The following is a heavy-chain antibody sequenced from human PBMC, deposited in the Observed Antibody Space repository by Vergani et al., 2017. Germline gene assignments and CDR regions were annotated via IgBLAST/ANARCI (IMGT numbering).Heavy chain of an antibody. J-gene: IGHJ4*02. CDR1: GSTFSSYD. D-gene: IGHD2-8*01. V-gene: IGHV3-48*01. CDR2: ISRSSSTI. Sequence: EVQLVESGGGLVQPGGSLRLSCAASGSTFSSYDMNWVRQAPGKGLEGVSYISRSSSTIYYADSVKGRFIISRDNAKNSLHLQMNNLRAEDTAVYYCARQSRDVFCTNGVCPLGYWGQGALVTVSS. CDR3: ARQSRDVFCTNGVCPLGY.